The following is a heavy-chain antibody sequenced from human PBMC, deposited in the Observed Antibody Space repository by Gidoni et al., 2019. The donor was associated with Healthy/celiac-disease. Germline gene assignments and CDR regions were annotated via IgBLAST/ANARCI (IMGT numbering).Heavy chain of an antibody. V-gene: IGHV4-34*01. J-gene: IGHJ3*02. D-gene: IGHD5-18*01. CDR2: INHSGST. CDR1: GGSFSGYY. CDR3: ARGGGYSYGYSAFDI. Sequence: QVQLQQWCAGLLKPSETLSLTCPAHGGSFSGYYWSWIRQPPVKGLEWIGEINHSGSTNYNPSLKSRVTISVYTSKNQFSLKLSTVTAADTAVYYCARGGGYSYGYSAFDIWGQGTMVTVSS.